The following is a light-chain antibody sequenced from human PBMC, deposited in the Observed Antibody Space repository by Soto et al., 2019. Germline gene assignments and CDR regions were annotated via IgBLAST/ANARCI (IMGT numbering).Light chain of an antibody. CDR3: CAYTARTTLSWV. Sequence: QSALTQPTSVSGSPGQSITISCTGVSSDIGGYNHVSWYQQHPGNVPRLIIYDVDNRPLGISNRFSGSQSGNTASLSISGLQAEDEADYSCCAYTARTTLSWVFGGGTKLTVL. CDR1: SSDIGGYNH. CDR2: DVD. V-gene: IGLV2-14*03. J-gene: IGLJ3*02.